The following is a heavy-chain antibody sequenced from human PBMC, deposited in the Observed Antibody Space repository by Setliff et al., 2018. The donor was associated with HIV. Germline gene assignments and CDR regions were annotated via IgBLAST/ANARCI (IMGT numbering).Heavy chain of an antibody. CDR1: GFTFSDYY. CDR2: ISSSGNFI. V-gene: IGHV3-21*01. J-gene: IGHJ4*02. Sequence: GGSLRLSCAGSGSGGSGFTFSDYYMVWVRQAPGKGLEWVSSISSSGNFIYYEDSVKGRFTMSRDNAKNSLYLQMDSLRVEDTGFYYCARDPYWLEGYFDYWGPGTLVTVS. D-gene: IGHD6-19*01. CDR3: ARDPYWLEGYFDY.